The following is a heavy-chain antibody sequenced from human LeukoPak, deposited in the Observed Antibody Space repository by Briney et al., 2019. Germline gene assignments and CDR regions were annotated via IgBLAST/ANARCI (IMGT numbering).Heavy chain of an antibody. J-gene: IGHJ6*02. CDR1: GGSFSGYY. Sequence: PSETLSLTCAVYGGSFSGYYWSWIRQPPGKGLEWIGEINHSGTTNYNPSLKSRVTISVDTSKNQFSLKLSSVTAADTAVYYCAGPDPIFTGQKRDYYYYGMDVWGQGTTVTVSS. V-gene: IGHV4-34*01. CDR3: AGPDPIFTGQKRDYYYYGMDV. D-gene: IGHD3-9*01. CDR2: INHSGTT.